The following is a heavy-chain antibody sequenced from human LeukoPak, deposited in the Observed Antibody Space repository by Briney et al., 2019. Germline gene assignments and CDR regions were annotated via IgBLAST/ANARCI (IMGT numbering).Heavy chain of an antibody. CDR1: GFTFSTCG. J-gene: IGHJ4*02. D-gene: IGHD3-10*01. Sequence: GGSLRLSCAASGFTFSTCGMNWVRQAPGKGLEWVSSISGSSAYIYYADSVKGRFTISRDNAKNSLYLQMNSLRAEDTAVYYCARLSCYGSGSSCFDYWGQGTLVTVSS. CDR2: ISGSSAYI. CDR3: ARLSCYGSGSSCFDY. V-gene: IGHV3-21*01.